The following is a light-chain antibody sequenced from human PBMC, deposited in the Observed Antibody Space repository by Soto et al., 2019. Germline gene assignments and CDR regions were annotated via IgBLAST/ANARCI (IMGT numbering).Light chain of an antibody. CDR1: ASISSW. J-gene: IGKJ1*01. Sequence: IQMTQAAATLSDAVGDSVTLTCRASASISSWLAWYQQQPGKAPKLLIYKSSILENGVPSRFSGGGSGTEFTLTISSLQPDDFATYYCQQYGAFGQGAKVDI. CDR2: KSS. CDR3: QQYGA. V-gene: IGKV1-5*03.